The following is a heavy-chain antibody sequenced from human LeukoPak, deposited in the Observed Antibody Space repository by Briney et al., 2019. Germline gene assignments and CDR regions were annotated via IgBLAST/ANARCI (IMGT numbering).Heavy chain of an antibody. CDR2: ISGSGGST. CDR1: GFTFSSYW. Sequence: GGSLRLSCAASGFTFSSYWMSWVRQAPGKGLEWVSAISGSGGSTYYADSVKGRFTISRDNAKNSLYLQMNSLRAEDTAVYYCARGSSGWYYGRGLFDYWGQGTLVTVSS. J-gene: IGHJ4*02. CDR3: ARGSSGWYYGRGLFDY. D-gene: IGHD6-19*01. V-gene: IGHV3-23*01.